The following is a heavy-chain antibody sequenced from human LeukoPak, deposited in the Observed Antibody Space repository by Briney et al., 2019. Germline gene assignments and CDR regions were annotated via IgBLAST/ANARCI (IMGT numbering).Heavy chain of an antibody. Sequence: PGGSLIISCAGSGFPFSSHGMNWVGQAPGKGLEGVSGISPGGDPTYYADSVKGRFSISRDDLKNTLYLQMTNLRAEDTAVYYCAKDGAWLRFDDWGQGILVTVSS. V-gene: IGHV3-23*01. CDR3: AKDGAWLRFDD. J-gene: IGHJ4*02. CDR1: GFPFSSHG. D-gene: IGHD5-12*01. CDR2: ISPGGDPT.